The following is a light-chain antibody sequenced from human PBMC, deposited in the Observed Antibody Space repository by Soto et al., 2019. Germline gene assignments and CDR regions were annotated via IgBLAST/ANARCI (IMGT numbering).Light chain of an antibody. CDR2: EVS. V-gene: IGLV2-14*01. CDR1: SSDDGGYNY. J-gene: IGLJ2*01. CDR3: SSYTSSSTPVV. Sequence: QSALTQPASVSGSPGQSITISCTGTSSDDGGYNYVSWYQQHPGKAPKLTIYEVSNRPSGVSNRFSGSKSGNTASLTISGLQAEDEADYYCSSYTSSSTPVVFGGGTKLTVL.